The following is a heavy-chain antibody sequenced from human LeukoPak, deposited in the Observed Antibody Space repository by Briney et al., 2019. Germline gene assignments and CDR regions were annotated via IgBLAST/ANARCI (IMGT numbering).Heavy chain of an antibody. CDR1: GGSITGHY. V-gene: IGHV4-59*11. Sequence: SETLSLTCTVSGGSITGHYWGWIRRPPGQGLEFIAYIHYTGSTNYNPSLNSRATISVDTSKNQFSLKLNSVTAADTAVYYCARDGEDGYNMIDYWGQGTLVTVSS. J-gene: IGHJ4*02. D-gene: IGHD5-24*01. CDR2: IHYTGST. CDR3: ARDGEDGYNMIDY.